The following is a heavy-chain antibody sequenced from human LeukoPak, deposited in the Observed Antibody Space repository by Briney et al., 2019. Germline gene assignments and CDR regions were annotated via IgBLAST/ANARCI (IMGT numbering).Heavy chain of an antibody. V-gene: IGHV1-69*05. CDR2: IIPIFGTA. CDR3: ATGDSSGWYYFDY. Sequence: GASVKVPCKASGGTFSSYAISWVRQAPGQGLEWMGRIIPIFGTANYAQKFQGRVTITTDESTSTAYMELSSLRSEDTAVYYCATGDSSGWYYFDYWGQGTLVTVSS. CDR1: GGTFSSYA. D-gene: IGHD6-19*01. J-gene: IGHJ4*02.